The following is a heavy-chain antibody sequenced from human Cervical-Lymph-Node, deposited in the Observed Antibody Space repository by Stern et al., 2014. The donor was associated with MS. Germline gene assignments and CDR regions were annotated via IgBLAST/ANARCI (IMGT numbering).Heavy chain of an antibody. CDR3: ARGREGPRLRD. V-gene: IGHV4-34*01. CDR2: IHHRGRT. Sequence: QVQLQQWGAGLLKPSETLSLTCVVSGESFSGYYWSWIRQPPGKGLEWIGEIHHRGRTNYSPSLKSRVAISLNTSNNQFSLTLNSVTAADTAVYYCARGREGPRLRDWGQGTLVTVSS. J-gene: IGHJ4*02. CDR1: GESFSGYY. D-gene: IGHD4-17*01.